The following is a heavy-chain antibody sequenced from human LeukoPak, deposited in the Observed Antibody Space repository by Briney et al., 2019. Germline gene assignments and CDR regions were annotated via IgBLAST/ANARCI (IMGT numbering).Heavy chain of an antibody. J-gene: IGHJ3*02. CDR2: INPNSGGT. D-gene: IGHD6-13*01. V-gene: IGHV1-2*02. CDR3: ARAIAAAYDAFDI. Sequence: ASVKVSCKASGYTFTGYYMHWVRQAPGQGLEWMGWINPNSGGTNYAQKFQGRVTMTRDTSISTAYMELSRLRSDDTAVYYCARAIAAAYDAFDIWGQGTMVTVSS. CDR1: GYTFTGYY.